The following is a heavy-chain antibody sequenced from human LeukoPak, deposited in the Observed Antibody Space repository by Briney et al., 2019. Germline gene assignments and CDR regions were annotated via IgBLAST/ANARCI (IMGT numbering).Heavy chain of an antibody. CDR2: IYYSGST. CDR3: ARGGALWTMMN. Sequence: SETLSLTCTVSGGSFSGSSYYWGWIRQPPGKGLEWIGSIYYSGSTYYNPSLKSRVTISVDTSKNQFSLKLTSVTAADTAVYYCARGGALWTMMNWGQGTLVTVSS. CDR1: GGSFSGSSYY. D-gene: IGHD3-22*01. V-gene: IGHV4-39*07. J-gene: IGHJ4*02.